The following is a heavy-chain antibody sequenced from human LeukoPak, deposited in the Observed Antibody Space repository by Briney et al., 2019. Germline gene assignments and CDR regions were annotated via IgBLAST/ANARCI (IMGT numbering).Heavy chain of an antibody. J-gene: IGHJ5*01. CDR2: IHHGGRT. V-gene: IGHV4-4*02. CDR3: ATNDNYSIDS. D-gene: IGHD3-22*01. Sequence: SETLSLTCAVSGNSITSHDWWGWVRQPPGKGLEWIGEIHHGGRTNYNPSLKSRATISVDKSKNQFSLMLNSVTAADSAVYYCATNDNYSIDSWGQGTLVIVSS. CDR1: GNSITSHDW.